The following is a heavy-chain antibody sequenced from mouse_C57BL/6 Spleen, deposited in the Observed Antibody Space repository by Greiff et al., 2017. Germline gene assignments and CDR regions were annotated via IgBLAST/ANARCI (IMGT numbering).Heavy chain of an antibody. Sequence: VQLQQPGAELVKPGASVKMSCKASGYTFTSYWITWVKKRPGQGLEWLGDIYPGSGSTNYNEKFKSKATLTVATSSITAYMQLSSLTSEDAAVYYCARGTTVVADWYFDVWGTGTTVTVSS. CDR3: ARGTTVVADWYFDV. V-gene: IGHV1-55*01. D-gene: IGHD1-1*01. CDR1: GYTFTSYW. CDR2: IYPGSGST. J-gene: IGHJ1*03.